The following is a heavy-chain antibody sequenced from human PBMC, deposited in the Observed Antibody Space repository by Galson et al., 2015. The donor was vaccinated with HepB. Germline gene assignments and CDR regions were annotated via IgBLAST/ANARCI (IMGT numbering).Heavy chain of an antibody. Sequence: CAASGFTFSDFAMSWVRQAPGKGLEWVSGIFGRGNNPYYAGSVKGRFTISRDNSKNTLYLEMNSLRAEDTAVYYCAKFQGQAYSNYHFDSWGQGTLVAISS. CDR3: AKFQGQAYSNYHFDS. J-gene: IGHJ4*02. D-gene: IGHD1-26*01. CDR2: IFGRGNNP. CDR1: GFTFSDFA. V-gene: IGHV3-23*05.